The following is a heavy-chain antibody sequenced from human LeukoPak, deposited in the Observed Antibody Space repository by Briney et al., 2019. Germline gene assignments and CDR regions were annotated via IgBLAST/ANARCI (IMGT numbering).Heavy chain of an antibody. V-gene: IGHV3-23*01. CDR2: ISGSGGST. D-gene: IGHD6-6*01. CDR3: ARGSRIAARHYYYYMDV. CDR1: GFTFSSYA. Sequence: GGSLRLSCAASGFTFSSYAMSWVRQAPGKGLEWVSAISGSGGSTYYADSVKGRFTISRDNSKNTLYLQMNSLRAEDTAVYYCARGSRIAARHYYYYMDVWGKGTTVTVSS. J-gene: IGHJ6*03.